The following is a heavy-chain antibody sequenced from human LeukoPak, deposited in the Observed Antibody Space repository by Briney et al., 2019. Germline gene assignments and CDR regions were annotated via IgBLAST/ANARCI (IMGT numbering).Heavy chain of an antibody. CDR3: ARVGVGVVVTAILRGLNIDWYFDL. D-gene: IGHD2-21*02. Sequence: ASVTVSCKASGYTFTGYYMHWVRQAPGQGLEWMGWMNPNSGNTGYAQKFQGRVTMTRNTSISTAYMELSSLRSEDTAVYYCARVGVGVVVTAILRGLNIDWYFDLWGRGTLVTVSS. V-gene: IGHV1-8*02. J-gene: IGHJ2*01. CDR2: MNPNSGNT. CDR1: GYTFTGYY.